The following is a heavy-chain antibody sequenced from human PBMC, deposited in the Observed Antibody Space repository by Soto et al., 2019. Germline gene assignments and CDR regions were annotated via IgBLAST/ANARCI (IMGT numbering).Heavy chain of an antibody. J-gene: IGHJ5*02. CDR3: ARASLVGADWFDP. CDR2: IYYSGST. Sequence: SETLSLTCTVSGGSISSYYWSWIRQPPGKGLEWIGYIYYSGSTNYNPSLKSRVTISVDTSKNQFSLKLSSVTAADTAVYYCARASLVGADWFDPWGQGTLVTVSS. D-gene: IGHD1-26*01. V-gene: IGHV4-59*01. CDR1: GGSISSYY.